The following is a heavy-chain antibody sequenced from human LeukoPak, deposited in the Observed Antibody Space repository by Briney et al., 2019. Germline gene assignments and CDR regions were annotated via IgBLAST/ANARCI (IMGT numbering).Heavy chain of an antibody. V-gene: IGHV4-34*01. CDR2: IHHSGST. CDR1: GGSFSGYY. D-gene: IGHD6-6*01. CDR3: ARGPAARGFDY. J-gene: IGHJ4*02. Sequence: SETLSLTCAVYGGSFSGYYWSWIRQPPGKGLEWIGEIHHSGSTNYNPSLKSRVTISVDTSKNQFSLKLSSVTAADTAVYYCARGPAARGFDYWGQGTLVTVSS.